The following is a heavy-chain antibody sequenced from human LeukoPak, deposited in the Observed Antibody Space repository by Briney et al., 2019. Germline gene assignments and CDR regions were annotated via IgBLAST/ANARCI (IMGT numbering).Heavy chain of an antibody. Sequence: RSGGSLRLSCAASGFTFINYWMTWVRHAPGKGLEGVANIKYDESEKYYVDSVKGRFTVSRDNAKNSLYLQMNSLRAEDTGVYYCARDDGGDNNWGSIDYWGQGTLVTVSS. J-gene: IGHJ4*02. CDR3: ARDDGGDNNWGSIDY. V-gene: IGHV3-7*04. D-gene: IGHD7-27*01. CDR2: IKYDESEK. CDR1: GFTFINYW.